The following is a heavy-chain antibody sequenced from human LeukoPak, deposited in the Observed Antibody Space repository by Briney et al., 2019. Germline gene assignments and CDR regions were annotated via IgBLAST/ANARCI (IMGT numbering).Heavy chain of an antibody. CDR1: GGFISSYY. CDR2: IYYSGST. J-gene: IGHJ3*02. V-gene: IGHV4-59*01. Sequence: PSETLSLTCTVSGGFISSYYWSWIRQPPGKGLEWIGYIYYSGSTNYNPSLKSRVTISVDTSKNQFSLKLSSVTAADTAVYYCAREGCSSTSCYLTDAFDIWGQGTMVTVSS. CDR3: AREGCSSTSCYLTDAFDI. D-gene: IGHD2-2*01.